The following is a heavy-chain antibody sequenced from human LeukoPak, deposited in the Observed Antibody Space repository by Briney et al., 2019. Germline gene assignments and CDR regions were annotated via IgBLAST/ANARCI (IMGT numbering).Heavy chain of an antibody. V-gene: IGHV3-66*01. D-gene: IGHD6-19*01. Sequence: GGSLRLSCAASGFIVSGNYMSWVCLAPGKGLEWVSVIYSGGRAYYADSVKGRFTISRDNSKNTLFLQMNSLRAEDTAVYYCARAPFRGYSTGWYRFFDYWGQGTLVTVSS. J-gene: IGHJ4*02. CDR1: GFIVSGNY. CDR3: ARAPFRGYSTGWYRFFDY. CDR2: IYSGGRA.